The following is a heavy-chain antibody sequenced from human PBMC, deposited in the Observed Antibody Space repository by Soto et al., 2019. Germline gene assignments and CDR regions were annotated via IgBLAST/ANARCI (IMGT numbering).Heavy chain of an antibody. CDR1: GFTFSSYA. V-gene: IGHV3-23*01. D-gene: IGHD3-10*01. J-gene: IGHJ3*02. CDR2: ISGSGGST. CDR3: AKGAAADYGSGDVAFDI. Sequence: GGSLRLSCAASGFTFSSYAMSWVRQAPGKGLEWVSAISGSGGSTYYADSVKGRFTIPRDNSKNTLYLQMNSLRAEDTAVYYCAKGAAADYGSGDVAFDIWGQGTMVTVSS.